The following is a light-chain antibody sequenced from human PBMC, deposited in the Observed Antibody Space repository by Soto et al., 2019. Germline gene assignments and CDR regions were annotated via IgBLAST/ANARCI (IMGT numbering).Light chain of an antibody. V-gene: IGLV1-51*01. J-gene: IGLJ2*01. CDR1: STNIGNNY. CDR2: DNS. Sequence: QAVVTQPPSVSGAPGQKVTISCSGSSTNIGNNYVSWYQHLPGTAPKLLIYDNSERPSGIPDRFSGSKSGTSATLGITGLQTGDEADYYCGTWDSSLSAGVLGGGNKLTVL. CDR3: GTWDSSLSAGV.